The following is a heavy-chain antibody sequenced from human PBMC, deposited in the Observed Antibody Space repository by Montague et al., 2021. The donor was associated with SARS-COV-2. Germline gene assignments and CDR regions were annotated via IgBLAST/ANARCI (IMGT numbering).Heavy chain of an antibody. Sequence: SETLSLTCTVSGVSVSYPYYHWSWIRQPPGKGLEWIGYIDYGGSPHYSPSLYSRVTISLDTSKNQLSLRLTSATAADTAVYYCATYRQGGSGRGYWGQGILVTVSS. D-gene: IGHD3-10*01. CDR2: IDYGGSP. V-gene: IGHV4-61*01. J-gene: IGHJ4*02. CDR3: ATYRQGGSGRGY. CDR1: GVSVSYPYYH.